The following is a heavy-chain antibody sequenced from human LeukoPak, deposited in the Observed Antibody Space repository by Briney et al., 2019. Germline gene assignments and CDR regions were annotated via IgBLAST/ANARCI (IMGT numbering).Heavy chain of an antibody. CDR2: IHYSGST. J-gene: IGHJ4*02. D-gene: IGHD3-22*01. CDR3: ARWGYFDSGGYFVVDY. Sequence: SETLSLTCTVSGGSISRYYWNWIRQPPGERLEWIGWIHYSGSTAYNPSLESRVTMSVDTSKNHISLKVTSVTAADTATYYCARWGYFDSGGYFVVDYWGQGALVTVSS. V-gene: IGHV4-59*01. CDR1: GGSISRYY.